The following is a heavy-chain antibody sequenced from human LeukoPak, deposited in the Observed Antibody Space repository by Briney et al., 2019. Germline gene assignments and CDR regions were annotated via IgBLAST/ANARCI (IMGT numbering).Heavy chain of an antibody. CDR2: IYYSGST. CDR1: GGSISSYY. V-gene: IGHV4-59*01. D-gene: IGHD3-9*01. Sequence: SSETLSLTCTVSGGSISSYYWSWIRQPPGKGLEWIGYIYYSGSTNYNPSLKSRVTISVDTSKNQFSLKLSSVTAADTAVYYCARDSRRDYDILTGYYYYGMDVWGQETTVTVS. J-gene: IGHJ6*02. CDR3: ARDSRRDYDILTGYYYYGMDV.